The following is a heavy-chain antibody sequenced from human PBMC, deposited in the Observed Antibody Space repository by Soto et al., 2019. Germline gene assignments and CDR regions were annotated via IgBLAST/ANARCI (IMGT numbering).Heavy chain of an antibody. CDR3: ARGHQESDILTEHYQWGWFDA. CDR2: IYPGDSDT. V-gene: IGHV5-51*01. D-gene: IGHD3-9*01. CDR1: GYSFTSYW. J-gene: IGHJ5*02. Sequence: GESLKISCKGSGYSFTSYWIGWVRQMPGKGLEWMGIIYPGDSDTRYSPSFQGQVTISADKSISTAYLQWSSLKASDTAMYYCARGHQESDILTEHYQWGWFDAWGQGTLVTVSS.